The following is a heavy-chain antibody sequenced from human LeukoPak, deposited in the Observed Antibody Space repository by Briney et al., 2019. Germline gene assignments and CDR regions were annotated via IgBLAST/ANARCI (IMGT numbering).Heavy chain of an antibody. V-gene: IGHV1-69*13. Sequence: SVKVSCKASGGTFSSYAISWVRQAPGQGLEWMGGIIPIFGTPNYSQKFQGRVTVTADESTSTAYMELSSLRSEDTAVYYCARGGVADIIRGYWFDPWGPGTLVTVSS. D-gene: IGHD3-10*01. CDR2: IIPIFGTP. CDR1: GGTFSSYA. J-gene: IGHJ5*02. CDR3: ARGGVADIIRGYWFDP.